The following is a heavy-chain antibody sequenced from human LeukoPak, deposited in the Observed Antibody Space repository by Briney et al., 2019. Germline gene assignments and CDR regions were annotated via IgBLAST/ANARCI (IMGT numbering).Heavy chain of an antibody. CDR3: AKMTDARGRYGSGSH. D-gene: IGHD3-10*01. V-gene: IGHV3-23*01. J-gene: IGHJ4*01. Sequence: QTGGSLRLSCAASGFTFSNFAMSWVRQAPGKGLQWVSSITDSGVSTFYADSLLGRFTISRDNSRNTLYLQMKNLRAADTATYYCAKMTDARGRYGSGSHWGQGTLVAVSS. CDR1: GFTFSNFA. CDR2: ITDSGVST.